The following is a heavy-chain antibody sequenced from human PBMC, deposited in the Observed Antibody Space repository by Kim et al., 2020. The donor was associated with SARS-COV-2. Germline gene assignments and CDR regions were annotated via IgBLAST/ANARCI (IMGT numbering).Heavy chain of an antibody. CDR3: AMETYGSGSSYY. D-gene: IGHD3-10*01. CDR1: GYTFTSYD. Sequence: ASVKVSCKASGYTFTSYDINWVRQATGQGLEWMGWMNPNSGNTGYAQKFQGRVTMTRNTSISTAYMELSSLRSEDTAVYYCAMETYGSGSSYYWGQGTLVTVSS. CDR2: MNPNSGNT. V-gene: IGHV1-8*01. J-gene: IGHJ4*02.